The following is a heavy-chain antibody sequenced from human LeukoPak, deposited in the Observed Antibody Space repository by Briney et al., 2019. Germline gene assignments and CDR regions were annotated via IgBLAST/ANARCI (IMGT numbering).Heavy chain of an antibody. V-gene: IGHV4-59*08. J-gene: IGHJ4*02. Sequence: GSLRLSCAASGFPFSRTSMTWVRQAPGKGLEWVGYIFYSGTTDSNPSLKSRVTISVDTSKNQFSLKLSSVTAADTAVYYCARTYCSGGSCHFDYWGQGTLVTVSS. D-gene: IGHD2-15*01. CDR3: ARTYCSGGSCHFDY. CDR2: IFYSGTT. CDR1: GFPFSRTS.